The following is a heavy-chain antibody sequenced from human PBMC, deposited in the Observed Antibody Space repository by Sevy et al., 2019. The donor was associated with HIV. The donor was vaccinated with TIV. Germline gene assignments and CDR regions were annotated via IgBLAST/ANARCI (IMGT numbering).Heavy chain of an antibody. J-gene: IGHJ4*02. CDR2: LSFGCGKI. D-gene: IGHD2-8*02. Sequence: RGSLRLSCAASGFAFYDYSMSCIRQAPGKGLEWVATLSFGCGKINYADSVKGRFTISRINSKNSFYLQIDNLRVEDTALYYCAREWCTRPHDYWGQGTRVIVSS. V-gene: IGHV3-23*01. CDR1: GFAFYDYS. CDR3: AREWCTRPHDY.